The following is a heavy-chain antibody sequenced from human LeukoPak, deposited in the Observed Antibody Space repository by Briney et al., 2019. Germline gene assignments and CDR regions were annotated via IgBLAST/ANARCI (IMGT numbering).Heavy chain of an antibody. Sequence: GGSLRLSCAASGFTFSSYGMHWVRQAPGKGLEWVAFIRYDGSNKYYADSVKGRFTISRDNSKNTLYLQMNSLRAEDTAVYYCASSYSSSGPFQHSGQGNLVTVSS. V-gene: IGHV3-30*02. CDR3: ASSYSSSGPFQH. D-gene: IGHD6-13*01. CDR2: IRYDGSNK. CDR1: GFTFSSYG. J-gene: IGHJ1*01.